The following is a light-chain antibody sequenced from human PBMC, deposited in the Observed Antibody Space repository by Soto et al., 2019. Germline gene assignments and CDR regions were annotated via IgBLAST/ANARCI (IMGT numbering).Light chain of an antibody. Sequence: QSVLTQPPSASGTPGQRVTISCSGSSSNIGSNTINWYQHLPGTAPKLLLYSSNQRPSGVPDRFSGSRSGTSASLAISGLQSEDEADYYCATWDDSLNGGVFGGGTQLTVL. CDR1: SSNIGSNT. CDR2: SSN. CDR3: ATWDDSLNGGV. V-gene: IGLV1-44*01. J-gene: IGLJ3*02.